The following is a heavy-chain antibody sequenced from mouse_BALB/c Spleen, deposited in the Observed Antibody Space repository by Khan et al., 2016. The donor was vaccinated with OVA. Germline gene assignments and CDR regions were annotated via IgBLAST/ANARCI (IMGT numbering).Heavy chain of an antibody. CDR1: GFTFSDYY. CDR2: ISDGGSYI. D-gene: IGHD2-14*01. V-gene: IGHV5-4*02. Sequence: EVELVESGGGLVKPGGSLKLSCAASGFTFSDYYMYWVRQSPEKRLEWVATISDGGSYIYYPDSVKGRFTISRDKAKNNLYLQMSSLQSEDTAMYYCARGGYGACGYWGQGTLVTVSA. J-gene: IGHJ3*02. CDR3: ARGGYGACGY.